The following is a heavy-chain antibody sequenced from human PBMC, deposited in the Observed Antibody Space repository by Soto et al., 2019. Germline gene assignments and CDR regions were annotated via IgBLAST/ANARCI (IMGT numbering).Heavy chain of an antibody. CDR2: IYHSGST. CDR3: ARGGYSGYDSDAGLDY. Sequence: SETLSLTCAVSGGSISSGGYSWSWIRQPPGKGLEWIGYIYHSGSTYYNPSLKSRVTISVDKSKNQFSLKLSSVTAADTAVYYCARGGYSGYDSDAGLDYWGQGTLVTVSS. CDR1: GGSISSGGYS. V-gene: IGHV4-30-2*01. J-gene: IGHJ4*02. D-gene: IGHD5-12*01.